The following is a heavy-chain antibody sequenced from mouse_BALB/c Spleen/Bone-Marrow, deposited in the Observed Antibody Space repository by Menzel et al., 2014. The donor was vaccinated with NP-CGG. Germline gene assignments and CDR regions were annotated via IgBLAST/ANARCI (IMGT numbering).Heavy chain of an antibody. CDR2: IFPGDGGT. J-gene: IGHJ3*01. Sequence: VQLQESGAELVKPGASVKLSCKASGYTFTSYDINWVRQRPEQGLEWIGWIFPGDGGTKCNEKFKGKATLTTDKSSSTAYMQLNRLTFEDSAVYFCARSYRYAWFAYWGQGTLVTVSA. CDR1: GYTFTSYD. D-gene: IGHD2-14*01. CDR3: ARSYRYAWFAY. V-gene: IGHV1-85*01.